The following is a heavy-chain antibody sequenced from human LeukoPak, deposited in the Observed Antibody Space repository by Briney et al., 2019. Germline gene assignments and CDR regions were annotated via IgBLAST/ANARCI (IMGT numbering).Heavy chain of an antibody. CDR3: ARDLERSGSYDYYYGMDV. CDR2: ITGDGGRT. V-gene: IGHV3-64*04. CDR1: GFTFSSYA. J-gene: IGHJ6*02. D-gene: IGHD1-26*01. Sequence: GGSLRLSCSASGFTFSSYAMHWVRQAPGKGLECVSAITGDGGRTYYADSVKGRFTISRDNSKNTLYLQMNSLRAEDTAVYYGARDLERSGSYDYYYGMDVWGQGTTVTVSS.